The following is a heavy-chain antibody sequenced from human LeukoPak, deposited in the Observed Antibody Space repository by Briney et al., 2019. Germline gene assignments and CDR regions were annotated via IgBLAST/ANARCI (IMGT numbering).Heavy chain of an antibody. CDR3: AKEYSGYDFDY. CDR1: GFTLRSYD. CDR2: TSGSGGDT. D-gene: IGHD5-12*01. V-gene: IGHV3-23*01. Sequence: GGSLRLSCAASGFTLRSYDMSWVRQAPGKGLEWVSTTSGSGGDTYYADSVKGRFTISRDNSKNTLYLQMNSLRAEDTAVYYCAKEYSGYDFDYWGQGTLVTVSS. J-gene: IGHJ4*02.